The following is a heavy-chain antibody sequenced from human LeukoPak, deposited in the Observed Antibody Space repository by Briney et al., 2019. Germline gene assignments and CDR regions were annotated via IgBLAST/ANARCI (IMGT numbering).Heavy chain of an antibody. J-gene: IGHJ4*02. CDR1: GAPISGYY. V-gene: IGHV4-59*01. D-gene: IGHD5-24*01. CDR2: TYYRGSS. CDR3: ARERLVDLATVFDY. Sequence: SETLSLTCVVSGAPISGYYWIWIRQPPGKGLEWIGYTYYRGSSSFNPSLRSRVTISADTSRSQVSLRLTSVTAADTAVYYCARERLVDLATVFDYWGQGVLVTVSS.